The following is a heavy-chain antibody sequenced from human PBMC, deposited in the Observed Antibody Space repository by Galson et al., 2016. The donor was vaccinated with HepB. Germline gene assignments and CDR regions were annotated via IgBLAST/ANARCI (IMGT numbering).Heavy chain of an antibody. CDR3: ARWSCSGGTCYTSDY. CDR2: IYHTGSV. Sequence: ETLSLTCAVSGGSISNNNWWSWVRQAPGKGLEWIGDIYHTGSVNCNPSLKSRVIISLDKPKNQFALQLSSVTAADTAVYYCARWSCSGGTCYTSDYWGQGTLVTVSS. D-gene: IGHD2-15*01. V-gene: IGHV4-4*02. J-gene: IGHJ4*02. CDR1: GGSISNNNW.